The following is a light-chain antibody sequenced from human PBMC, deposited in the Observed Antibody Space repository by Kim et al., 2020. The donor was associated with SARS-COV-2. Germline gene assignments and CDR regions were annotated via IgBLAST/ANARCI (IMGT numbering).Light chain of an antibody. CDR2: GAS. J-gene: IGKJ5*01. CDR1: QSVSSN. CDR3: QQYNNWPLT. Sequence: VSPGERATLSCRASQSVSSNLAWYQQKPGQAPRLLIYGASTRATGIPARFSGSGSGTESTLTISSLQSEDFAVYYCQQYNNWPLTFGQGTRLEIK. V-gene: IGKV3-15*01.